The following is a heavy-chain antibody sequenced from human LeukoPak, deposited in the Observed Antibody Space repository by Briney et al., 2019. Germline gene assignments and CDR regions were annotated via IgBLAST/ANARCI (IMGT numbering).Heavy chain of an antibody. V-gene: IGHV3-21*01. CDR1: GFTFSSYS. D-gene: IGHD3-22*01. CDR3: ARVLSGSWDWFDP. Sequence: NSGGSLRLSCTASGFTFSSYSMNWVRQAPGKGLEWVSYISSSSSDIFYADSFKVRFTISRDNAQNSLYLQMNSLRVEDTAVYYCARVLSGSWDWFDPWGQGTLVTVSS. J-gene: IGHJ5*02. CDR2: ISSSSSDI.